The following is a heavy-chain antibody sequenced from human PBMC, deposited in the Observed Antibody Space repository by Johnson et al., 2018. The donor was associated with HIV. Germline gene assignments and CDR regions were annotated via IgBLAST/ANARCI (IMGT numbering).Heavy chain of an antibody. J-gene: IGHJ3*02. D-gene: IGHD6-13*01. CDR2: IRWNSGSI. CDR1: GFTFDDYT. V-gene: IGHV3-9*01. Sequence: VQLVESGGGLVQPGGSLRLSCAASGFTFDDYTMHWVRQAPGKGLEWVSGIRWNSGSIGYEDYVKGRFTSSRDNSKNTLYLQMSSLRAEYTAVYYCAKPAAAARDAFDIWGQGTMVTVSS. CDR3: AKPAAAARDAFDI.